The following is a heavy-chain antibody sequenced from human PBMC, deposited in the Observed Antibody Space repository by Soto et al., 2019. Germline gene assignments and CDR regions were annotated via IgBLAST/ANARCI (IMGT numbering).Heavy chain of an antibody. CDR1: DSVFICGVYL. CDR2: IYYSGST. Sequence: SETVSGTATGSDSVFICGVYLWFRIRQPPGKGLEWIGYIYYSGSTYYNPSLKSRVTISVDTSKNQFSLKLSSATAADTAVYYCAMSAWLQLRYFDYCGQGTLVTVSS. J-gene: IGHJ4*02. V-gene: IGHV4-30-4*01. CDR3: AMSAWLQLRYFDY. D-gene: IGHD5-12*01.